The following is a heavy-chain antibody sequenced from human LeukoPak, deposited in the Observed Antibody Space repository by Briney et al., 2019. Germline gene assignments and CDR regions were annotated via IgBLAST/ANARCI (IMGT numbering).Heavy chain of an antibody. CDR1: GGSISSGDYY. CDR2: IYYSGST. V-gene: IGHV4-30-4*01. Sequence: SETLSPTCTVSGGSISSGDYYWSWIRQPPGKGLEWIGYIYYSGSTYYNPSLKSRVTISVDTSKNQFSLKLSSVTAADTAVYYCARGREDYYDSSTFDYWGQGTLVTVSS. CDR3: ARGREDYYDSSTFDY. J-gene: IGHJ4*02. D-gene: IGHD3-22*01.